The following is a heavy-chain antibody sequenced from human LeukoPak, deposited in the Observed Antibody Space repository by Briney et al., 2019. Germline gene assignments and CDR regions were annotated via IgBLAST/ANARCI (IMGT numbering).Heavy chain of an antibody. J-gene: IGHJ4*02. D-gene: IGHD3-10*01. V-gene: IGHV3-11*01. CDR2: ISNRGSTI. CDR3: ARAMRGHFDY. Sequence: GGSLRLSCAASGFTFSDYYMSWIRQAPGKGLECVSYISNRGSTIYYADSVKGRFTISRDNAKKSLFLQMNSLRAEDTAVYYCARAMRGHFDYWGQGTLVTVSS. CDR1: GFTFSDYY.